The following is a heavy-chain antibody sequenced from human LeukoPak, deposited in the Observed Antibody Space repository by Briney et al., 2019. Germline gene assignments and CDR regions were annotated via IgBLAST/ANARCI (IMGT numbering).Heavy chain of an antibody. CDR3: ASMTTVTTLDY. J-gene: IGHJ4*02. D-gene: IGHD4-17*01. V-gene: IGHV4-59*08. CDR1: GGSIGSYY. CDR2: IYYSGST. Sequence: SETLSLTCTVSGGSIGSYYWSWIRQPPGKGLEWIGYIYYSGSTNYNPSLKSRVTISVDTSKNQFSLKLSSVTAADTAVYYCASMTTVTTLDYWGQGTLVTVSS.